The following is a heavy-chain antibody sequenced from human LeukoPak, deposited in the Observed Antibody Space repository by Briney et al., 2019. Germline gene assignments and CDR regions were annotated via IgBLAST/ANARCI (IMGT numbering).Heavy chain of an antibody. CDR3: ARGVFYYYSSGYSR. D-gene: IGHD3-22*01. CDR1: GFTFSSYA. CDR2: ISGSGGST. J-gene: IGHJ4*02. Sequence: GGSLRLSCAASGFTFSSYAMSWVRQAPGKGLEWVSAISGSGGSTYYADSVKGRFTISRDNAKNSLYLQMNSLRAEDTAVYYCARGVFYYYSSGYSRWGQGTLVTVSS. V-gene: IGHV3-23*01.